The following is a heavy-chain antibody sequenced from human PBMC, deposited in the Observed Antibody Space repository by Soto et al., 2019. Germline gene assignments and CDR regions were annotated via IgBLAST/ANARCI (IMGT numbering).Heavy chain of an antibody. CDR2: IYYSGST. J-gene: IGHJ6*02. D-gene: IGHD5-18*01. V-gene: IGHV4-59*01. CDR1: GGSISSYY. Sequence: SETLSLTCTVSGGSISSYYWSWIRQPPGKGLEWIGYIYYSGSTNYNPSLKSRVTISVDTSKNPFSLKLSSVTAADSAVYYCATLGPATAMVDYYYYGMDVWGQGTTVTVSS. CDR3: ATLGPATAMVDYYYYGMDV.